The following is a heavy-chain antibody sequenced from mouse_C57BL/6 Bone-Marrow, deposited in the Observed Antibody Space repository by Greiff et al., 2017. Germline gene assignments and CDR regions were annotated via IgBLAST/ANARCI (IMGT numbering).Heavy chain of an antibody. V-gene: IGHV5-15*01. CDR2: ISNLAYSI. CDR3: ARHGYCYFDV. CDR1: GFTFSDYG. Sequence: EVMLVESGGGLVQPGGSLKLSCAASGFTFSDYGMAWVRQAPRKGPEWVAFISNLAYSIYYADTVTGRVTISRENAKNTLYLEMSSLRSEDTAMYYCARHGYCYFDVWGTGTTVTVSS. J-gene: IGHJ1*03.